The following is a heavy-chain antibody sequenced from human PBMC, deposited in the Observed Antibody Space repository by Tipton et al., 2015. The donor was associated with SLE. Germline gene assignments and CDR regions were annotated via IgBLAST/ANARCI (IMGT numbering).Heavy chain of an antibody. V-gene: IGHV4-59*01. Sequence: TLSLTCSVSGGFFSGYYWAWIRQPPGKGLEWLGYTHYSGSSSYNLSLKSRVILSVDMSKNQISLKLSSVTAADTAGYFCAVYAGFYQYYMDVWGKGTTVTVSS. D-gene: IGHD2-8*01. J-gene: IGHJ6*03. CDR2: THYSGSS. CDR1: GGFFSGYY. CDR3: AVYAGFYQYYMDV.